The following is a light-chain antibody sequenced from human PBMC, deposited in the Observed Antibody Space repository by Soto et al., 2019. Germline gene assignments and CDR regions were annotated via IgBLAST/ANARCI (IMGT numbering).Light chain of an antibody. V-gene: IGKV3-20*01. CDR3: QHYGGSPAYT. J-gene: IGKJ2*01. CDR1: QSVSSSY. Sequence: EIVLTQSPGTLSLSPGERATFSCRASQSVSSSYLAWYQQKPGQAPRLLIYGASSRATGIPDRFSGSGSGTDFTLTISRLEPEDFAVYYCQHYGGSPAYTFGQGTKLEI. CDR2: GAS.